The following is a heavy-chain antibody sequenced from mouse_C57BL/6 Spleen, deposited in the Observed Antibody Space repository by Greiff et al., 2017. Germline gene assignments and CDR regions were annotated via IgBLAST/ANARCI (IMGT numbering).Heavy chain of an antibody. J-gene: IGHJ2*01. D-gene: IGHD1-1*01. V-gene: IGHV5-6*01. CDR3: ARHGGITTVVRGNYFDY. CDR2: ISSGGSYT. Sequence: EVQGVESGGDLVKPGGSLKLSCAASGFTFSSYGMSWVRQTPDKRLEWVATISSGGSYTYYPDSVKGRFTISRDNAKNTLYLQMSSLKSEDTAMYYCARHGGITTVVRGNYFDYWGQGTTLTVSS. CDR1: GFTFSSYG.